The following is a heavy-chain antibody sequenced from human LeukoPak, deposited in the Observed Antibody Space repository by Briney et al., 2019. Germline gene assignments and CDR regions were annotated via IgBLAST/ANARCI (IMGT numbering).Heavy chain of an antibody. J-gene: IGHJ4*02. CDR2: IRSSGNLI. V-gene: IGHV3-48*03. Sequence: GGSLTLSCEASGLTFSSYDMNWVRHAHGKGLEWDSYIRSSGNLIHYADSVKGRFTFSRDNDRNSLYLQMSSLRADDTAIYYCAREGGWNDFDYWGQGTLVTVSS. CDR3: AREGGWNDFDY. D-gene: IGHD1-1*01. CDR1: GLTFSSYD.